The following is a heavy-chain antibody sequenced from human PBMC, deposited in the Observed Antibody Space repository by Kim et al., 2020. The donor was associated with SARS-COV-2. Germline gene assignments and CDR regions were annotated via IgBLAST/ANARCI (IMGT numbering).Heavy chain of an antibody. J-gene: IGHJ5*02. Sequence: SETLSLTCAVSGGSISSSNWWSWVRQPPGKGLEWIGEIYHSGSTNYNPSLKSRVTISVDKSKNQFSLKLSSVTAADTAVYYCARGGMEWFGEFNKPNWFDPWGQGTLVTVSS. CDR1: GGSISSSNW. CDR3: ARGGMEWFGEFNKPNWFDP. D-gene: IGHD3-10*01. CDR2: IYHSGST. V-gene: IGHV4-4*02.